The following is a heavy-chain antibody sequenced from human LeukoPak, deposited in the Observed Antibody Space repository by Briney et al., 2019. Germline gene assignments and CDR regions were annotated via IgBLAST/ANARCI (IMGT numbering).Heavy chain of an antibody. Sequence: GGSLRLSCAASGFTLNSYEMNWVRQAPGKGLEWVSHISSGGSPIYYADSVRGRFTISRDNAKNSLYLHMSSLRAEDTAVYYCAKIAAPGYYYFDSWGQGTLVTVSS. D-gene: IGHD6-13*01. CDR1: GFTLNSYE. CDR3: AKIAAPGYYYFDS. J-gene: IGHJ4*02. CDR2: ISSGGSPI. V-gene: IGHV3-48*03.